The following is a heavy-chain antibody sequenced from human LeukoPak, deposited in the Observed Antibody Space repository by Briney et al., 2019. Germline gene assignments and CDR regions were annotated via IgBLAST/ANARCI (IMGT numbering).Heavy chain of an antibody. CDR1: GYTFTNYD. V-gene: IGHV1-8*01. J-gene: IGHJ6*02. CDR3: AREGSGIDGMDV. Sequence: ASEPVSCKPSGYTFTNYDIHWVRQDTGPRREWMGWMIPDSGNTSYAQKFQGRVTMTRNTSISTAYMELTSLRSEDTAVYYCAREGSGIDGMDVWGQGTTVTVSS. CDR2: MIPDSGNT. D-gene: IGHD3-10*01.